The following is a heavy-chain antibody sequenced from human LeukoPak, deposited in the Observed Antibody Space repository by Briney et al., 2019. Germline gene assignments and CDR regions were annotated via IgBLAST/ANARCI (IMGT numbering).Heavy chain of an antibody. CDR2: ISTDGTTT. D-gene: IGHD5-24*01. J-gene: IGHJ1*01. V-gene: IGHV3-74*01. Sequence: GGSLRLSCAVSGFTFSSYWLHWVRQAPGKGLVWVSRISTDGTTTTYADSVKGRFTISRDNAKNTLYLQMNSLRAEDTAVYYCARDGVSDGYRSGYYFQHWGQGTPVTVSS. CDR1: GFTFSSYW. CDR3: ARDGVSDGYRSGYYFQH.